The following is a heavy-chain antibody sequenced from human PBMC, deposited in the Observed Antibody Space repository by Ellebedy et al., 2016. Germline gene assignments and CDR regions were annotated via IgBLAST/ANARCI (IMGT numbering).Heavy chain of an antibody. CDR3: ARAIGYPPFDY. J-gene: IGHJ4*02. CDR1: GYTFTSYY. CDR2: INPNSGGT. V-gene: IGHV1-2*02. D-gene: IGHD2-2*02. Sequence: ASVKVSXXASGYTFTSYYMHWVRQAPGQGLEWMGWINPNSGGTNYAQKLQGRVTMTTDTSTSTAYMELRSLRSDDTGVYYCARAIGYPPFDYWGQGTLVTVSS.